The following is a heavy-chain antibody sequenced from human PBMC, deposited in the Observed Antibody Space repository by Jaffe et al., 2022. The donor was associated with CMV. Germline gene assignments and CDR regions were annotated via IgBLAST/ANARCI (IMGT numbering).Heavy chain of an antibody. CDR3: ARGQSYYDSIDY. D-gene: IGHD3-22*01. CDR2: ISSSGSTI. Sequence: EVQLVESGGGLVQPGGSLRLSCAASGFTFSSYEMNWVRQAPGKGLEWVSYISSSGSTIYYADSVKGRFTISRDNAKNSLYLQMNSLRAEDTAVYYCARGQSYYDSIDYWGQGTLVTVSS. V-gene: IGHV3-48*03. CDR1: GFTFSSYE. J-gene: IGHJ4*02.